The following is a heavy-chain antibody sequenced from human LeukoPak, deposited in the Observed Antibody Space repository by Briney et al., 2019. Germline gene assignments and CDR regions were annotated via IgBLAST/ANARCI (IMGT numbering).Heavy chain of an antibody. CDR3: ARDQRITIFGVLGY. Sequence: ASVKVSCKASGYTFTSYGISWVRQAPGQGLEWMGWISAYNGNTNYAQKLQGRVTMTTDTSTSTAYMELRSLGSDDTAVYYCARDQRITIFGVLGYWGQGTLVTVSS. CDR1: GYTFTSYG. CDR2: ISAYNGNT. J-gene: IGHJ4*02. V-gene: IGHV1-18*01. D-gene: IGHD3-3*01.